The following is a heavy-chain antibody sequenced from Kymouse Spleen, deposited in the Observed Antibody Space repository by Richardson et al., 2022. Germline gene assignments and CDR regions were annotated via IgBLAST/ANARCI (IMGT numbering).Heavy chain of an antibody. V-gene: IGHV4-39*01. CDR2: IYYSGST. CDR1: GGSISSSSYY. Sequence: QLQLQESGPGLVKPSETLSLTCTVSGGSISSSSYYWGWIRQPPGKGLEWIGSIYYSGSTYYNPSLKSRVTISVDTSKNQFSLKLSSVTAADTAVYYCAITIFGERAYAFDIWGQGTMVTVSS. D-gene: IGHD3-3*01. CDR3: AITIFGERAYAFDI. J-gene: IGHJ3*02.